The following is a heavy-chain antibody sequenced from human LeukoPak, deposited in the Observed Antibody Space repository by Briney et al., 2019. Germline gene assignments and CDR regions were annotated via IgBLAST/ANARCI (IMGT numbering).Heavy chain of an antibody. CDR2: ISGSGAST. D-gene: IGHD1-26*01. CDR1: GFSFSTNA. Sequence: GGSLRLSCLTSGFSFSTNAMSWVRQAPGKGLEWISGISGSGASTYYADSVTGRFTISRDNSRNTLYLQMNSLRGDDTAVYYCAKDVGKWESLHFFDYWGQGTLVTVSS. CDR3: AKDVGKWESLHFFDY. V-gene: IGHV3-23*01. J-gene: IGHJ4*02.